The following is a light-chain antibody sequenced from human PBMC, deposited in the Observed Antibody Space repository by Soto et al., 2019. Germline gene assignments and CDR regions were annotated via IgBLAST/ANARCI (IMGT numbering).Light chain of an antibody. CDR1: RSLVHSDGNIY. Sequence: DVVLTQSPLSLSVTLGQPSSISCGSSRSLVHSDGNIYLIWFQQRPGQSPRRLIYQVSNRDSGVPDRFSGSGSVTNFTLKISRVEAEDVGVYYCMQGTHWPITFGQGTRLEIK. CDR2: QVS. J-gene: IGKJ5*01. CDR3: MQGTHWPIT. V-gene: IGKV2-30*02.